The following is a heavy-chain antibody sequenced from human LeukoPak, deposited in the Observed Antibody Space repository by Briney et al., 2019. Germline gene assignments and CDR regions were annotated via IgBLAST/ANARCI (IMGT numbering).Heavy chain of an antibody. Sequence: GGSLRLSCAVSGITLSNYGMSWVRQAPGKGLEWVAGISDSGGRTKYADSVKGRFTISRDNPKNTLYLQMNSLRPEDTAVHFCAKRGVVIRVILVGFHKEAYYFDSWGQGVLVTVSS. CDR1: GITLSNYG. CDR3: AKRGVVIRVILVGFHKEAYYFDS. CDR2: ISDSGGRT. V-gene: IGHV3-23*01. J-gene: IGHJ4*02. D-gene: IGHD3-22*01.